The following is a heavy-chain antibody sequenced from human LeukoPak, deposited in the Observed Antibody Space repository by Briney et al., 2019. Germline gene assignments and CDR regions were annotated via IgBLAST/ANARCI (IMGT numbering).Heavy chain of an antibody. J-gene: IGHJ4*02. CDR3: AKEIGYSYGYGTDY. V-gene: IGHV3-30*02. Sequence: GGSLRLSCAASGSTFSSYGMHWVRQAPGKGLEWVSFIRYDGSNKYYADSVKGRFTISRDNSKNTLYLQMNSLRAEDTAVYYCAKEIGYSYGYGTDYWGRGTLVTVSS. CDR1: GSTFSSYG. D-gene: IGHD5-18*01. CDR2: IRYDGSNK.